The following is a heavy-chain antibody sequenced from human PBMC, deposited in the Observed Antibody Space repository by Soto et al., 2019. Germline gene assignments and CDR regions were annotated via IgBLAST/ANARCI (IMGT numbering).Heavy chain of an antibody. V-gene: IGHV4-39*01. CDR1: GGSISSSSYY. CDR3: ARQIAPDRVDY. D-gene: IGHD3-16*02. Sequence: QLQLQESGPGLVKPSETLSLTCTVSGGSISSSSYYWGWIRQPPGKGLEWIGSIYYSGSTYYNPSLKRRVTISVDTSKNQFSLRLSSVTAADTAVYYCARQIAPDRVDYWGQGTLVTVSS. J-gene: IGHJ4*02. CDR2: IYYSGST.